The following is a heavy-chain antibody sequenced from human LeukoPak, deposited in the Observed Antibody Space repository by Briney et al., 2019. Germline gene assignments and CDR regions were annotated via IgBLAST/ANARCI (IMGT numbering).Heavy chain of an antibody. D-gene: IGHD3-10*01. CDR1: GFTFNTLS. Sequence: GGSLRLSCAASGFTFNTLSMHWVRQAPDKGLEYVLVISPDGGSTYYAESVKGRFTIARDNSKNTVYLQMSSLRPEDTAIYYCVRDLFGFDFWGQGTLVTVSS. V-gene: IGHV3-64D*06. CDR2: ISPDGGST. J-gene: IGHJ4*02. CDR3: VRDLFGFDF.